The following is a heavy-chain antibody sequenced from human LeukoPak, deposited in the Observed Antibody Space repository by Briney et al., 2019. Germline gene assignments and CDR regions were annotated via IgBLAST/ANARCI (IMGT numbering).Heavy chain of an antibody. CDR3: ARGSGWELLPGGAFDI. CDR2: ISAYNGST. J-gene: IGHJ3*02. CDR1: GYTFTSYG. Sequence: ASVKVSCKASGYTFTSYGISWVRQAPGQGLEWMGWISAYNGSTNYAQKLQGRVTMTTDTSTSTAYMELRSLRSDDTAVYYCARGSGWELLPGGAFDIWGQGTMVTVSS. D-gene: IGHD1-26*01. V-gene: IGHV1-18*01.